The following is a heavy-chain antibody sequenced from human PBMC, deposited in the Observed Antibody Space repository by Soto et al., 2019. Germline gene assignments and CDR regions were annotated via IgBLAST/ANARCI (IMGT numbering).Heavy chain of an antibody. CDR2: ISYDGSNK. J-gene: IGHJ1*01. CDR1: GFTFSSYG. CDR3: AKRARHYYDSSGLSSY. V-gene: IGHV3-30*18. Sequence: GGSLRLSCAASGFTFSSYGMHWVRQAPGKGLEWVAVISYDGSNKYYADSVKGRFTISRDNSKNTLYLQMNSLRAEDTAVYYCAKRARHYYDSSGLSSYWGQGTLVTVSS. D-gene: IGHD3-22*01.